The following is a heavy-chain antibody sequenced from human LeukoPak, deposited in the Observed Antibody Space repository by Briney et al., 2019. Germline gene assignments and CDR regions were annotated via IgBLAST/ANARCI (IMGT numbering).Heavy chain of an antibody. CDR1: GFNFSSHN. J-gene: IGHJ6*02. CDR3: AKDFYSSGWYGGDYYYGMDV. Sequence: GGSLRLSCAASGFNFSSHNMNWVRQAPGKGLEWVAVISYDGSNKYYADSVKGRFTISRDNSKNTLYLQMNSLRAEDTAVYYCAKDFYSSGWYGGDYYYGMDVWGQGTTVTVSS. CDR2: ISYDGSNK. V-gene: IGHV3-30*18. D-gene: IGHD6-19*01.